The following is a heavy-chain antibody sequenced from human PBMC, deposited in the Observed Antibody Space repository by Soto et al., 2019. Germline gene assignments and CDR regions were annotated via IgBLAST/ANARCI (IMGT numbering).Heavy chain of an antibody. V-gene: IGHV4-59*01. CDR2: IYYSGST. Sequence: WETLSHTCTVSGGSISSYYWSWIRQPPGKGLEWIGYIYYSGSTNYNPSLKSRVTISVDTSKNQFSLKLSSVTAADTAVYYCARGGDYDFWNGYYPRYYYYYMDVWGKGTTVTVSS. CDR1: GGSISSYY. D-gene: IGHD3-3*01. J-gene: IGHJ6*03. CDR3: ARGGDYDFWNGYYPRYYYYYMDV.